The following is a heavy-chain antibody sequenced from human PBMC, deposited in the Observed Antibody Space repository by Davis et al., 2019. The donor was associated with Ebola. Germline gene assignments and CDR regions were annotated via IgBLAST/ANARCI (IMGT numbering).Heavy chain of an antibody. D-gene: IGHD3-22*01. J-gene: IGHJ4*02. Sequence: MPGGSLRLSCTVSGGSISSSSYYWGWIRQPPGTGLEWIGSIYYSGSTYYNPSLKSRVTISVDTSKNQFSLKLSSVTAADTAVYYCASQFTTYYYDSSGYYDYWGQGTLVTVSS. V-gene: IGHV4-39*01. CDR1: GGSISSSSYY. CDR2: IYYSGST. CDR3: ASQFTTYYYDSSGYYDY.